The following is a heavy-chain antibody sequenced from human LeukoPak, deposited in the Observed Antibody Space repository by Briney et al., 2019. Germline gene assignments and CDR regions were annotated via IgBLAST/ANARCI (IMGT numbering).Heavy chain of an antibody. CDR1: GGSFGGYY. V-gene: IGHV4-34*01. CDR2: INHSGST. CDR3: ARLSRRQLHYYYYYMDV. J-gene: IGHJ6*03. D-gene: IGHD1-26*01. Sequence: PSETLSLTCAVYGGSFGGYYWSWIRQPPGKGLEWIGEINHSGSTNYNPSLKSRVTISVDTSKNQFSLKLSSVTAADTAVYYCARLSRRQLHYYYYYMDVWGKGTTVTVSS.